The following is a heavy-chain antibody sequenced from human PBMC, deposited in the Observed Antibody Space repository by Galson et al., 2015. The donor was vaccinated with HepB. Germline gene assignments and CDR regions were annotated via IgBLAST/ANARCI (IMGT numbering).Heavy chain of an antibody. J-gene: IGHJ4*02. D-gene: IGHD2-21*01. CDR2: IKQDGSEQ. CDR3: AGYRLHGGAPTLDY. V-gene: IGHV3-7*03. Sequence: SLRLSCAVSGFTFSNYWMTWVRQAPGKGLEWVANIKQDGSEQYYVGSVKGRFPISRDNAKNSLYLQMNSLRAEDTAVYYCAGYRLHGGAPTLDYWGQGALVTVSS. CDR1: GFTFSNYW.